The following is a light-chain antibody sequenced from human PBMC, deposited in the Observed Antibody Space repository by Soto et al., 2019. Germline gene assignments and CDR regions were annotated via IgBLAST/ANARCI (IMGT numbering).Light chain of an antibody. Sequence: DINLTQSPSFLSASVGTRSTITSGAIKGIAAILAWYQQKPGNPPRLLIYADSTLQSGVPSRFSGSGSGTRGTLTISSLEPEDFATYYCQQIRTYPRTFGGGTKVEMK. CDR1: KGIAAI. CDR3: QQIRTYPRT. V-gene: IGKV1-9*01. J-gene: IGKJ4*01. CDR2: ADS.